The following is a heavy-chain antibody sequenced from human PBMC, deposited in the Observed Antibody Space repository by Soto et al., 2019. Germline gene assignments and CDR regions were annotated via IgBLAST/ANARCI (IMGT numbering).Heavy chain of an antibody. CDR3: ARTTAVPNPPRSRYFFDY. D-gene: IGHD4-17*01. V-gene: IGHV4-61*01. Sequence: SETLSLTCSVSGGSVSNKTYYWSCIRQPPGKRLECVGYVYYSGTTNYNPSLKSRVTISVDLSKNQFSLRLSSVTTADQALYYCARTTAVPNPPRSRYFFDYWGQGTLVTVSS. CDR1: GGSVSNKTYY. J-gene: IGHJ4*02. CDR2: VYYSGTT.